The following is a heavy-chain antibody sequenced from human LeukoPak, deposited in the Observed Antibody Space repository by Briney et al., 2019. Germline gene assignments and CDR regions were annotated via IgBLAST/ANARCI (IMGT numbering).Heavy chain of an antibody. CDR3: AVAPIAGGY. J-gene: IGHJ4*02. Sequence: PGGSLRLSCAASGFTVSSNYMSWVRQAPGKGLEWVAVIWYDGSNKYYADSVKGRFTISRDNSKNTLYLQMNSLRAEDTAVYYCAVAPIAGGYWGQGTLVTVSS. V-gene: IGHV3-33*08. CDR2: IWYDGSNK. CDR1: GFTVSSNY. D-gene: IGHD1-26*01.